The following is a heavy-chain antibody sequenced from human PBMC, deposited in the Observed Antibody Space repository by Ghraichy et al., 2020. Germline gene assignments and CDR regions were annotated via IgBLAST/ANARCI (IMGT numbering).Heavy chain of an antibody. J-gene: IGHJ6*02. V-gene: IGHV3-66*02. D-gene: IGHD5-18*01. CDR2: IYSGGST. CDR3: ARESRRTAPSLPHYGMDV. CDR1: GFTVSSNY. Sequence: GGSLRLSCAASGFTVSSNYMSWVRQAPGKWLEWVSVIYSGGSTYYADSVKGRFTISRDNSKNTLYLQMNSLRAEDTAVYYCARESRRTAPSLPHYGMDVWGQGTTVTVSS.